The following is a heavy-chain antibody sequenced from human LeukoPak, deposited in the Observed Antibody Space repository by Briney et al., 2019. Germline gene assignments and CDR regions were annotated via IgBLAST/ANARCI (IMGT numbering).Heavy chain of an antibody. CDR1: GFTVISNY. CDR3: ARDRRLLYFGELFHDAFDI. J-gene: IGHJ3*02. V-gene: IGHV3-53*01. Sequence: GESLRLSCAASGFTVISNYMNWVRQAPGKGLEWVSVIYSDGNTYYADSVKGRFTISRDNSKNTLYLQMNSLRAEDTAVYYCARDRRLLYFGELFHDAFDIWGQGTMVTVSS. D-gene: IGHD3-10*01. CDR2: IYSDGNT.